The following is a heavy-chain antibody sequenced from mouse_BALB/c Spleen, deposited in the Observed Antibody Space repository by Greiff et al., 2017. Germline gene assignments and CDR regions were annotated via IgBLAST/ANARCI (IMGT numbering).Heavy chain of an antibody. J-gene: IGHJ3*01. CDR2: IYPGSGST. D-gene: IGHD2-3*01. CDR1: GYTFTDYV. V-gene: IGHV1-77*01. CDR3: SRGDGPAAWFAY. Sequence: QVQLQQSGPELVKPGASVKMSCKASGYTFTDYVISWVKQRTGQGLEWIGEIYPGSGSTYYNEKFKGKATLTADKSSNTAYMQLSSLTSEDSAVYFCSRGDGPAAWFAYWGQGTLVTVSA.